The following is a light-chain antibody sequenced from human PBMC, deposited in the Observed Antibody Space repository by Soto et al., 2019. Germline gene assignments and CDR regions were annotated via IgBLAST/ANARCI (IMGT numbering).Light chain of an antibody. Sequence: IVATQATGTLSLTPGERVTLSCRASQSVTTRLAWYQHKPGQAPTLLMSGASNRASGVPVRFSGSGSGTDFTLTITRLEPEDFALYYCQEYGGSPITFGLGTRMEI. CDR2: GAS. J-gene: IGKJ5*01. CDR1: QSVTTR. CDR3: QEYGGSPIT. V-gene: IGKV3-20*01.